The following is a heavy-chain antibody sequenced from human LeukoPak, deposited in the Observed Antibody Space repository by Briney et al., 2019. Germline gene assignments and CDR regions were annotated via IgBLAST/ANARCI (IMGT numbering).Heavy chain of an antibody. CDR2: IYHGGST. D-gene: IGHD3-10*01. V-gene: IGHV4-4*02. CDR3: ARGEDHGSGTVHFEY. J-gene: IGHJ4*02. Sequence: SETLSLTCSVSGGSISSSNWWSWVRQPPGKGLEWIGEIYHGGSTNFNPSLKSRVTMSVDKSKNQFSLNLSSVTAADTAVYYCARGEDHGSGTVHFEYWGQGTLVTVSS. CDR1: GGSISSSNW.